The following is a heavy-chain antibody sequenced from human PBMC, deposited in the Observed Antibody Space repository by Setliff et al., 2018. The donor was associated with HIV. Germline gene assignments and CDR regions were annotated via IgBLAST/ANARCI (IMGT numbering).Heavy chain of an antibody. J-gene: IGHJ6*03. D-gene: IGHD2-2*02. CDR2: INSDGSST. Sequence: GGSLRLSCAASGFTFSSYWMHWVGQAPGEGLVWVSRINSDGSSTSYADSVKGRFTISRDNAKNTLYLQMSSLRAEDTAVYYCARSGVDIVVLPAAINYYYYMDVWGKGTPVTVSS. CDR3: ARSGVDIVVLPAAINYYYYMDV. V-gene: IGHV3-74*01. CDR1: GFTFSSYW.